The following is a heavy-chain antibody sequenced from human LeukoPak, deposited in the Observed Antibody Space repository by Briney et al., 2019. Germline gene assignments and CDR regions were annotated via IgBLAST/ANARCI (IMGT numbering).Heavy chain of an antibody. CDR1: AYTFTDYY. D-gene: IGHD4-23*01. CDR2: INPNSGAT. V-gene: IGHV1-2*02. J-gene: IGHJ4*02. Sequence: ASVKVSCKASAYTFTDYYIHWVRQAPGRGLEWMGWINPNSGATNYAQNFQGRVTMTRDTSISTAYMELSNLRFDDTAVYYCARGRLSGNSHPPFDYWGQGTLVTVSS. CDR3: ARGRLSGNSHPPFDY.